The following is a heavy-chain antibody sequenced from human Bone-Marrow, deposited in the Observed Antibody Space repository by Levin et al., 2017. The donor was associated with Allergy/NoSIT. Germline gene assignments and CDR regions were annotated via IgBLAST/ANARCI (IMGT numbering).Heavy chain of an antibody. CDR3: ARDSAYSWNGSWDYYYYMDV. CDR1: GGSVSSGPYY. D-gene: IGHD1-1*01. CDR2: IYTSGFT. V-gene: IGHV4-61*02. Sequence: SETLSLTCTVSGGSVSSGPYYWSWIRQPAGTGLEWIGRIYTSGFTKYNPSLMSRVTISVDTSKNQFSLRLSSVTAADTSVYFCARDSAYSWNGSWDYYYYMDVWGKGTTVTVSS. J-gene: IGHJ6*03.